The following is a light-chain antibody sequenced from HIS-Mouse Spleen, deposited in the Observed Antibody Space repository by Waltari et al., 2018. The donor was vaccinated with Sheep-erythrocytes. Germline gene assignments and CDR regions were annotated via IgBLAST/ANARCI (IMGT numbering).Light chain of an antibody. CDR1: SRDVGGYNY. Sequence: QSALTQPRSVSGSPGQSVTISCTGTSRDVGGYNYVYWYQPHPGKAPKLMIYDVSKRPSGVPDRFSGSKSGNTASLTISGLQAEDEADYYCCSYAGSYNHVFATGTKVTVL. CDR2: DVS. V-gene: IGLV2-11*01. J-gene: IGLJ1*01. CDR3: CSYAGSYNHV.